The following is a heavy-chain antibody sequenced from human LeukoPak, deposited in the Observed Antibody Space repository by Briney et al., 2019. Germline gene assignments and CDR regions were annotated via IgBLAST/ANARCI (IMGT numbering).Heavy chain of an antibody. CDR2: INTNTGNP. CDR1: GYTFTSYA. Sequence: ASVKVSCKASGYTFTSYAMNWVRQAPGQGLEWMGWINTNTGNPTYAQGFTGRFVFPLDTSVSTAYLQISSLKAEDTAVYYCARDIRGVGTYYYDSSGYYDDAFDIWGQGTMVTVSS. V-gene: IGHV7-4-1*02. J-gene: IGHJ3*02. CDR3: ARDIRGVGTYYYDSSGYYDDAFDI. D-gene: IGHD3-22*01.